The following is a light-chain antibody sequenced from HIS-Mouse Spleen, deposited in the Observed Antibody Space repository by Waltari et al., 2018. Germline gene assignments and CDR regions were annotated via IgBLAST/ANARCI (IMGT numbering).Light chain of an antibody. Sequence: SYVLTQPPSVSVAPGQTARITCGGNNIGSKSVHWYQQKPGQAPVLVVYDVRDRPSGIPERFSGSNSGNTATLTISRAEAGDEADYYCQVWDSSSDHYVFGTGTKVTVL. CDR3: QVWDSSSDHYV. CDR1: NIGSKS. V-gene: IGLV3-21*02. CDR2: DVR. J-gene: IGLJ1*01.